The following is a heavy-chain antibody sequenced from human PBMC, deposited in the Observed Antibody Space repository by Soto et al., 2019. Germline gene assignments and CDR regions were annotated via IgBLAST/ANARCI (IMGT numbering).Heavy chain of an antibody. CDR3: ARLWSEREPNFDY. D-gene: IGHD1-26*01. Sequence: EVQLVESGGGLVQPGGSLKLACAASGYTFSDSVLHWVRQASGKGLEWVGRIRSKANNYATVYAASVKGRFTISRDDSKNTAYLQMNSLKTEDTAVYYCARLWSEREPNFDYWGQGTLVSVSS. CDR1: GYTFSDSV. V-gene: IGHV3-73*02. CDR2: IRSKANNYAT. J-gene: IGHJ4*02.